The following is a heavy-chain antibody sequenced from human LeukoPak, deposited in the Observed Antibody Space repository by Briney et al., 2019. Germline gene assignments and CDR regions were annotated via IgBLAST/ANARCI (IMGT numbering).Heavy chain of an antibody. Sequence: SETLSLTCTVSGGSISTSSYYWGWIRQPPGKGLEWIGYIYYSGSTYYNPSLKSRVTISVDTSMNQFSLKLSSVTAADTAVYYCARDSYDILTGHSYWGQGTLVTVSS. D-gene: IGHD3-9*01. CDR2: IYYSGST. J-gene: IGHJ4*02. CDR1: GGSISTSSYY. V-gene: IGHV4-30-4*08. CDR3: ARDSYDILTGHSY.